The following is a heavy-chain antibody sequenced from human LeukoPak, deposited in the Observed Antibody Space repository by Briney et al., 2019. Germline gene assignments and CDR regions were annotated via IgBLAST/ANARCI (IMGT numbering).Heavy chain of an antibody. V-gene: IGHV4-34*01. CDR2: INHSGST. CDR1: GGSFSGYY. D-gene: IGHD3-10*01. Sequence: SETLSLTCAVYGGSFSGYYWSWIRQPPGKGLEWIGEINHSGSTNYNPSLKSRVTISVDTSKNQFSLKLSSVTAADTAVYYCARLRYYYGSGSYPYRDAPWGQGTLVTVSA. CDR3: ARLRYYYGSGSYPYRDAP. J-gene: IGHJ5*02.